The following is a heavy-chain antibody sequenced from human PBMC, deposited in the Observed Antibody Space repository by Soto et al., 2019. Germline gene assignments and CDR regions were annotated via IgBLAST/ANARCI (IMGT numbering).Heavy chain of an antibody. J-gene: IGHJ4*02. CDR1: GYTFISYG. Sequence: ASVKVSCTASGYTFISYGNTWVREAPGQGLEWMGWISAYNGNTNYAQKLQGRVTMSTETSTRTAYMELSSLRSDDTAVYYCASDTGGPVGYVDSGGQGSLVTVSS. CDR3: ASDTGGPVGYVDS. D-gene: IGHD2-8*02. V-gene: IGHV1-18*01. CDR2: ISAYNGNT.